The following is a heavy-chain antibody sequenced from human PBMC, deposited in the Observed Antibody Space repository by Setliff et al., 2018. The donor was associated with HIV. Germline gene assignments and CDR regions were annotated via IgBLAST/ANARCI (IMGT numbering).Heavy chain of an antibody. CDR3: ARGVWELPPYYMDV. V-gene: IGHV1-2*02. J-gene: IGHJ6*03. Sequence: ASVKVSCKASGYLFTGYYVHWVRQAPGQGLEWMGWINPNSGGTNYAQKFQGRVTMTRDTSISTAHMELSRLTSDDTAVYYCARGVWELPPYYMDVWGKGTTVTVSS. D-gene: IGHD1-26*01. CDR1: GYLFTGYY. CDR2: INPNSGGT.